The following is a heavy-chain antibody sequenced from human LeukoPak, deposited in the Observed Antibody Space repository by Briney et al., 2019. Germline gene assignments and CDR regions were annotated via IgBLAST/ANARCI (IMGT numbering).Heavy chain of an antibody. Sequence: PGGSLRLSCAASGFTFSSYSMNWVRQAPGKGLEWVSSISSSSSYIYYADSVKGRFTISRDNAKNTLYLQMNSLRAEDTAVYYCARAGRGFGGMDVWGKGTTVTVSS. CDR3: ARAGRGFGGMDV. V-gene: IGHV3-21*04. J-gene: IGHJ6*04. CDR1: GFTFSSYS. D-gene: IGHD3-10*01. CDR2: ISSSSSYI.